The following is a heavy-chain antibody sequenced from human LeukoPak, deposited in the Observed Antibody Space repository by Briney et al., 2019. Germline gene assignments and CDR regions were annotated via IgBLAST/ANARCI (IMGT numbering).Heavy chain of an antibody. CDR1: GYTFTSYY. D-gene: IGHD3-22*01. Sequence: ASVKVSCKASGYTFTSYYMHWVRQAPGQGLEWMGIINPSGGSTNYAQKFQGRVTMTRDTSTSTVYMELSSLRSEDTAVYYCARDAANYYDSSGYCIDYWGQGTLVTVSS. CDR3: ARDAANYYDSSGYCIDY. CDR2: INPSGGST. V-gene: IGHV1-46*01. J-gene: IGHJ4*02.